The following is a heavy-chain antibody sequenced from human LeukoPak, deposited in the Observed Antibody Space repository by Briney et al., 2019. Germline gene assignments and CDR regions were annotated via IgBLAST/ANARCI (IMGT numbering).Heavy chain of an antibody. Sequence: SETLSLTCAVYGGSFSGYYWSWLRQPPGKGLEWIGEINHSGSTNYNPSLKSRVTISVDTSKNQFSLKLSSVTAADTAVYYCARGDLDSSSWYGYFDYWGQGTLVTVSS. CDR1: GGSFSGYY. J-gene: IGHJ4*02. D-gene: IGHD6-13*01. CDR2: INHSGST. CDR3: ARGDLDSSSWYGYFDY. V-gene: IGHV4-34*01.